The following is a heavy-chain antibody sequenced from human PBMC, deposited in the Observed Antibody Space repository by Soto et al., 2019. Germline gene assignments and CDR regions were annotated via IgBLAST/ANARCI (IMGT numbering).Heavy chain of an antibody. CDR3: ARLSSIDSSGYYLDY. J-gene: IGHJ4*02. V-gene: IGHV4-31*03. CDR1: GGSISSGDYY. Sequence: PSETLCLTCRVSGGSISSGDYYWSWIRQHPGKGLEWIGYIYYSGSTHYSSSLKSRVTMSIDTSKNQFPLKLTSVTAADTAVYYCARLSSIDSSGYYLDYWGQGTLVTVSS. CDR2: IYYSGST. D-gene: IGHD3-22*01.